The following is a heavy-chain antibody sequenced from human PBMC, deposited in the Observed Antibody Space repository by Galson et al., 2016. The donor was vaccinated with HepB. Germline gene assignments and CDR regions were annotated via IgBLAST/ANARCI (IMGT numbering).Heavy chain of an antibody. CDR1: EFTFSTYG. CDR3: AREMHVAAAAAFDF. V-gene: IGHV3-33*01. Sequence: SLRLSCAASEFTFSTYGMHWVRQAPGKGLEWVALIWHDGSNKYYAGSVKGRFTISRDNPKNTLYLQMNSLKVEDTAVYYCAREMHVAAAAAFDFWGRGTLVTVSS. D-gene: IGHD6-13*01. CDR2: IWHDGSNK. J-gene: IGHJ4*02.